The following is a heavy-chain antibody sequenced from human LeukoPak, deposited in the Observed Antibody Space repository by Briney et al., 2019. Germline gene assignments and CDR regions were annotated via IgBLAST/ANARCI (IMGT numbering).Heavy chain of an antibody. CDR2: IYHSGST. D-gene: IGHD3-9*01. CDR1: GGSISSGGYS. Sequence: KASETLSLTCAVSGGSISSGGYSWSWIRQPPGKGLEWIGYIYHSGSTCYNPSLKSRVTISVDRSKNQFSLKLSSVTAADTAVYYCARLRYFDWLLKRGAFDIWGQGTMVTVSS. J-gene: IGHJ3*02. CDR3: ARLRYFDWLLKRGAFDI. V-gene: IGHV4-30-2*01.